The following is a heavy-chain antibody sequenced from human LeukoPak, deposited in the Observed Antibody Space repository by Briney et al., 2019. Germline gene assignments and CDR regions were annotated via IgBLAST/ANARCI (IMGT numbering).Heavy chain of an antibody. V-gene: IGHV3-23*01. D-gene: IGHD3-3*01. J-gene: IGHJ5*02. Sequence: GGSLRLSCAASGFTFSSYAMSWVRQAPGKGLMWVSGLSDSGSSTFYADSVKGRFTIFRDNAKNSLYLQMNSLRAEDTAVYYCARDVYGDYDFWSGPGFDPWGQGTLVTVSS. CDR1: GFTFSSYA. CDR2: LSDSGSST. CDR3: ARDVYGDYDFWSGPGFDP.